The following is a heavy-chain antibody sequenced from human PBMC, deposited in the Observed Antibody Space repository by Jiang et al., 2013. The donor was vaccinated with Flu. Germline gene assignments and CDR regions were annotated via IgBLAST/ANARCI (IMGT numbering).Heavy chain of an antibody. CDR2: STLATVT. V-gene: IGHV1-3*01. D-gene: IGHD3-22*01. Sequence: SGYDFIYSAIHWVRQAPDKDLSGWDGSTLATVTQDIHTKFRGRVTVTSDTSAKTVYMEVGSLRSEDTATYYCVRDWGYYKTFDYWGQGTLVTVSS. J-gene: IGHJ4*02. CDR3: VRDWGYYKTFDY. CDR1: GYDFIYSA.